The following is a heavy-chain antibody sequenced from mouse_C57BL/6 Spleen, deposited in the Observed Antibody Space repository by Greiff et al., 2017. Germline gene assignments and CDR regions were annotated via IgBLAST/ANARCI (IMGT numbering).Heavy chain of an antibody. CDR1: GYTFTSYW. Sequence: VQLQQPGAELVRPGSSVKLSCKASGYTFTSYWMDWVKQRPGQGLEWIGNIYPSDSETHYNQKFKDKATLTVDKSSSTAYMQLSSLTSEDSAVYYCARYYYGSIYWYFDVWGTGTTVTVSS. J-gene: IGHJ1*03. CDR2: IYPSDSET. V-gene: IGHV1-61*01. CDR3: ARYYYGSIYWYFDV. D-gene: IGHD1-1*01.